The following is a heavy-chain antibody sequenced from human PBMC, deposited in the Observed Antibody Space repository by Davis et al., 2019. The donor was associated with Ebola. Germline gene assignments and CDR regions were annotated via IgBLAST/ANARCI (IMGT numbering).Heavy chain of an antibody. V-gene: IGHV4-39*01. CDR1: GGSISSSSYY. CDR3: ARHRGARGYVAKYYFDY. J-gene: IGHJ4*02. D-gene: IGHD5-12*01. CDR2: IYYSGST. Sequence: GSLRLSCTVSGGSISSSSYYWGWIRQPPGKGLEWIGSIYYSGSTYYNPSLKSRVTISVDTSKNQFSLKLSSVTAADTAVYYCARHRGARGYVAKYYFDYWGQGTLVTVSS.